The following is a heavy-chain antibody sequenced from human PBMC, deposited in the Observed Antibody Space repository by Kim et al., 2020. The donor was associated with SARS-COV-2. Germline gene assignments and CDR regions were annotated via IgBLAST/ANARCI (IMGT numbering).Heavy chain of an antibody. D-gene: IGHD5-12*01. CDR3: ARQHRDGYTYYFDY. J-gene: IGHJ4*02. Sequence: GESLKISCEVSGFSFTGYWITWVRRLPGKGLEWMGRIDPSDSRTNYSPSFQGHVFLSVDQSISSAYLQWTSLKTSDTAIYFCARQHRDGYTYYFDYWRQGTQVTGAS. CDR1: GFSFTGYW. V-gene: IGHV5-10-1*01. CDR2: IDPSDSRT.